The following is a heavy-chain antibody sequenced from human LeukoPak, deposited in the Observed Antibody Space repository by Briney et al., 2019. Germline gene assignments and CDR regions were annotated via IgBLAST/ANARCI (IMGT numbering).Heavy chain of an antibody. D-gene: IGHD2-15*01. CDR3: ARGRYCSGGNCWAIYYYYMDV. V-gene: IGHV1-18*01. J-gene: IGHJ6*03. CDR1: GYTFNDYG. CDR2: ISTFNGNA. Sequence: ASVKVSCKASGYTFNDYGISLVRQAPGQGLEWMGWISTFNGNAKYAQNFQGRVTMTTDTSTSTAHMELKSLRSDDTAVYYCARGRYCSGGNCWAIYYYYMDVWGKGTTVTVSS.